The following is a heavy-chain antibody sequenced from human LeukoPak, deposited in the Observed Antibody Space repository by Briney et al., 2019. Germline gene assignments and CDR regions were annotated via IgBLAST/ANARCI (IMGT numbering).Heavy chain of an antibody. V-gene: IGHV3-30*19. CDR2: ISYDGSNK. J-gene: IGHJ4*02. Sequence: GGSLRLSCAASGFTFSSYGMHWVRPAPGKGLEWVAVISYDGSNKYYADSVKGRFTISRDNSKNTLYLQMNSLRAEDTAVYYCARDRAASGYFDYWGQGTLVTVSS. CDR1: GFTFSSYG. D-gene: IGHD3-10*01. CDR3: ARDRAASGYFDY.